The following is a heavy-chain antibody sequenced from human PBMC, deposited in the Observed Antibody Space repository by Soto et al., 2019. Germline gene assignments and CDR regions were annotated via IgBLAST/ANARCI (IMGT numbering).Heavy chain of an antibody. V-gene: IGHV6-1*01. CDR1: GDSVSSNSAG. CDR2: TYYRSKWYY. CDR3: ARAEQYSGRIFDY. D-gene: IGHD1-26*01. Sequence: SQTLSLTCAITGDSVSSNSAGWSWVRQSPSRGLERLGRTYYRSKWYYEYAVSVRGRITINPDTSKNQYSLQLNPVTPEDTAVYFCARAEQYSGRIFDYWGQGTLVTVSS. J-gene: IGHJ4*01.